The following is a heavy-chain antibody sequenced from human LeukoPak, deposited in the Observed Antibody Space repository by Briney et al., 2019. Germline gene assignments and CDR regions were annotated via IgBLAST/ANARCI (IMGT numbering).Heavy chain of an antibody. CDR2: IIPILGVV. CDR3: ARGVWFGELLGYYYGMDV. CDR1: GGTFSSYA. D-gene: IGHD3-10*01. V-gene: IGHV1-69*04. Sequence: SVKVSCKASGGTFSSYAISWVRQAPGQGLEWMGRIIPILGVVNYAQKFQGRVTITADKSTSTAYMELSSLRSEDTAVYYCARGVWFGELLGYYYGMDVWGQGTTVTVSS. J-gene: IGHJ6*02.